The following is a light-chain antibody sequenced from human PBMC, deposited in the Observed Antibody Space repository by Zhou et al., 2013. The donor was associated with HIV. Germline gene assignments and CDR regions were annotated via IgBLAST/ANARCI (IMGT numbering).Light chain of an antibody. V-gene: IGKV1-33*01. J-gene: IGKJ4*01. CDR1: HDIVNS. CDR2: DAS. Sequence: DIQMTQSPSSLSASVGDRVTITCQASHDIVNSLSWYQQKPRKAPKLLIYDASNLAAGVPSRFTGSGSGTDFTLTIISLQPEDIATYYCQQHDDLSLSFGGGTRVEIK. CDR3: QQHDDLSLS.